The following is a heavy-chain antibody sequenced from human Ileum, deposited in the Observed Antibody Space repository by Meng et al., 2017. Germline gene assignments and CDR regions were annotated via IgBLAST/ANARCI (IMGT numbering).Heavy chain of an antibody. CDR2: AGT. J-gene: IGHJ4*02. D-gene: IGHD7-27*01. CDR3: ARDHWGSLDY. Sequence: QFPLTDPGPRRVRPSGTISPICTVSGGSVSTIDYQWSWIQQPPGKGLEWIGYAGTKYIPSLKSRVTISVDPSKIQFSQTLTSVTAADTAVYYWARDHWGSLDYWGQGILVTVSS. CDR1: GGSVSTIDYQ. V-gene: IGHV4-61*08.